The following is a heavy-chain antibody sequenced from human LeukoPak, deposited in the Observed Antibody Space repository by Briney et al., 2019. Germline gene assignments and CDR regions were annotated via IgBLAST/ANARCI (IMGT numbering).Heavy chain of an antibody. D-gene: IGHD5-12*01. CDR1: GGSFSGYY. J-gene: IGHJ5*02. Sequence: PSGTLSLTCAVYGGSFSGYYWSWIRQPPGKGLEWIGEINHSGSANYIPSLKSRVTISVDTSKNQFSLKLSSVTAADTAVYYCARDGRYSGYDWGGWFDPWGQGTLVTVSS. CDR2: INHSGSA. V-gene: IGHV4-34*01. CDR3: ARDGRYSGYDWGGWFDP.